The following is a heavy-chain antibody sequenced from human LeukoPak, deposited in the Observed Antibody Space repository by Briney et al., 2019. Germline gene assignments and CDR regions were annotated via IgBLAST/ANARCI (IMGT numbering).Heavy chain of an antibody. CDR2: IFYGGST. CDR1: GGSIYSSNSY. D-gene: IGHD2/OR15-2a*01. J-gene: IGHJ5*02. V-gene: IGHV4-39*07. CDR3: ARDAKRFYAANWFDP. Sequence: PSETLSLTCTVSGGSIYSSNSYWAWIRQPPGKGLEWIGSIFYGGSTFYNPSLKRRVTISVDTSKNQFSLNLTSLTAADTAVYYCARDAKRFYAANWFDPWGQGTLVTVSS.